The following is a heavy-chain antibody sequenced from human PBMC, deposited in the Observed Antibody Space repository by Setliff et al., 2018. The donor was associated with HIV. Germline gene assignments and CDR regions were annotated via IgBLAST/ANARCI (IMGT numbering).Heavy chain of an antibody. J-gene: IGHJ4*02. D-gene: IGHD5-12*01. CDR2: ISAYNGNT. V-gene: IGHV1-18*01. CDR3: VRGPGPSVVVAIPFDH. Sequence: AASVKVSCKTSGFGFTTFGFSWVRQAPGQGLEWMGWISAYNGNTNYAQKFQCRVTLTADTSTTTAYLELASLRDDDTAVYYCVRGPGPSVVVAIPFDHWGQGSLVTVSS. CDR1: GFGFTTFG.